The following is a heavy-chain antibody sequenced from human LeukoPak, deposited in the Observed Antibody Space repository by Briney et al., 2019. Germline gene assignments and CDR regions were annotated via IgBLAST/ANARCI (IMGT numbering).Heavy chain of an antibody. CDR2: IKQDGSEK. D-gene: IGHD5-18*01. CDR1: GFTLSSYW. Sequence: PGGSLRLSCAASGFTLSSYWMSWVRQAPGKGLEWVANIKQDGSEKYYVDSVKGRFTISRDNAKNSLYLQMNSLRAEDTAVYYCARRGYSYGYNYFDYWGQGTLVTVSS. J-gene: IGHJ4*02. CDR3: ARRGYSYGYNYFDY. V-gene: IGHV3-7*04.